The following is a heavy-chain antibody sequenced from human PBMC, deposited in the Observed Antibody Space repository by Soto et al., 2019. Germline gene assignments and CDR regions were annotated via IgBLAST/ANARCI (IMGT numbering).Heavy chain of an antibody. V-gene: IGHV3-7*01. CDR3: AREVTPYY. CDR1: GFSFGNYY. J-gene: IGHJ4*02. D-gene: IGHD2-21*02. CDR2: INQDGSET. Sequence: EVQLVESGGGLVQPGRSLRLSCEASGFSFGNYYMSWVRQAPGKGLEWVANINQDGSETHYVDSVKGRFTISRDNAKNSLYLQMTSLRAEDTAVYYCAREVTPYYWGQGTLVTVSS.